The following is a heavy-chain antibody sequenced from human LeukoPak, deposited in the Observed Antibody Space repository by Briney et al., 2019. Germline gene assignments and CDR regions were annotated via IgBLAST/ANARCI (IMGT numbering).Heavy chain of an antibody. J-gene: IGHJ4*02. D-gene: IGHD3-3*01. CDR3: ARDRAWNYFDY. CDR2: ISNDGSRK. CDR1: GFTFSRHG. V-gene: IGHV3-30*03. Sequence: GGSLRLSCAPSGFTFSRHGMHWVRQAPGKGLEWVAIISNDGSRKYYAHSVEGRFTISRDNSKNTLYLQMDSLRAEDTTVYYCARDRAWNYFDYWGQGTLVTVSS.